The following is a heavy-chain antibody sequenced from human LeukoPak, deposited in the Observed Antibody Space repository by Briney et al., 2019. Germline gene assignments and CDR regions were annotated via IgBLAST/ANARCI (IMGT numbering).Heavy chain of an antibody. CDR3: ARDPSCSGGSCYAGWFDP. V-gene: IGHV4-30-4*01. D-gene: IGHD2-15*01. CDR1: GGSISSGDYY. J-gene: IGHJ5*02. CDR2: IYYSGST. Sequence: PSETLSLTCTVSGGSISSGDYYWSWIRQPPGKGLEWIGYIYYSGSTYYNPSLKSRVTMSVDTSKNQFSLKLSSVTAADTAVYYCARDPSCSGGSCYAGWFDPWGQGTLVTVSS.